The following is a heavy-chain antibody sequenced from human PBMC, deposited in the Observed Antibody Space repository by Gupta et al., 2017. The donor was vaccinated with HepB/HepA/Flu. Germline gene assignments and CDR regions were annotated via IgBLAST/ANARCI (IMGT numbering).Heavy chain of an antibody. CDR3: ARAGLWYYYYGMDV. D-gene: IGHD2-21*01. V-gene: IGHV3-66*01. Sequence: EVQLVESGGGLVQPGGSLRLSCAASGFTVSSNYMSWVRQAPGKGLAWVSVIYSGGSTYYADSVKGRFTISRDNSKNTLYLQMNSLRAEDTAVYYCARAGLWYYYYGMDVWGQGTTVTVSS. CDR1: GFTVSSNY. CDR2: IYSGGST. J-gene: IGHJ6*02.